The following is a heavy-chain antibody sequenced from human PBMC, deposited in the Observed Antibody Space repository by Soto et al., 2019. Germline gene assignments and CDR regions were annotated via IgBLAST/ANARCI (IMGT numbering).Heavy chain of an antibody. D-gene: IGHD3-22*01. Sequence: QLQLQESGPGLLQPSETLSLTCSVSGGSVRSGSYYWTWIRQPPGKGLEWIGYIYQSGTTNYNASLKTLVTLSIDTSKNQFFLKLNSVTAADTAVYYCARDSSGRHDYWGQGTLVTVSS. CDR3: ARDSSGRHDY. J-gene: IGHJ4*02. V-gene: IGHV4-61*01. CDR2: IYQSGTT. CDR1: GGSVRSGSYY.